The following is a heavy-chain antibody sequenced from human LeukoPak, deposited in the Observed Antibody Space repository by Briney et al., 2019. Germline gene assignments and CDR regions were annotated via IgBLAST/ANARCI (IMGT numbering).Heavy chain of an antibody. Sequence: PGGSLRLSCEASGFTFSSYSMNWVRQAPGKGLEWVSYISSSSSTIYYADSVKGRFTISRDSAKNSLYLQMNSLRAEDTAVYYCARGTAAAYNWFDPWGQGTLVTVSS. D-gene: IGHD6-13*01. CDR3: ARGTAAAYNWFDP. V-gene: IGHV3-48*04. CDR1: GFTFSSYS. J-gene: IGHJ5*02. CDR2: ISSSSSTI.